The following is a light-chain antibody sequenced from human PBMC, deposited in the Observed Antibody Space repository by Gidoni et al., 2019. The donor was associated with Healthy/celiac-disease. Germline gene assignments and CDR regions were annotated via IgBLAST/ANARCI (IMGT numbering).Light chain of an antibody. CDR1: QSISSY. CDR2: SAS. V-gene: IGKV1-39*01. J-gene: IGKJ5*01. CDR3: QQSYSTPT. Sequence: DIQMTQSPSSLSASVGDRVTITCRASQSISSYLNWYQQKPGKAPKLLIYSASSLQSGVPSRFSGSGSGTDFTLTISSLQPEDFATYSCQQSYSTPTSGQGTRLEIK.